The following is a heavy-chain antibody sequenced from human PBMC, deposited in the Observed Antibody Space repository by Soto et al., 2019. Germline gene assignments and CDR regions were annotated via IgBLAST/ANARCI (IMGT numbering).Heavy chain of an antibody. CDR2: INHSGST. CDR3: ARIGRYGY. J-gene: IGHJ4*02. Sequence: SETLSLTCAVYGGSFSGYYWSWIRQPPGKGLEWIGEINHSGSTNYNPSLKSRVTISVDTSKNQFSLKLSSVTAADTVVYYCARIGRYGYWGQGTLVTVSS. CDR1: GGSFSGYY. V-gene: IGHV4-34*01. D-gene: IGHD3-16*01.